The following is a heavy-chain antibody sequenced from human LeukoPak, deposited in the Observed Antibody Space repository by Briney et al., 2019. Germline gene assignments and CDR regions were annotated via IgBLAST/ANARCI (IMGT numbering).Heavy chain of an antibody. V-gene: IGHV1-69*04. J-gene: IGHJ6*02. D-gene: IGHD3-10*01. Sequence: ASVKVSCKASGGTFSSYAISWVRQAPGQGLEWMGRIIPILGIANYAQKFQGRVTITVDKSTSTAYMELSSLRSEDTAVYYCARRYYYGSGSYYDYYYGMDVWGQGTTVTVSS. CDR1: GGTFSSYA. CDR3: ARRYYYGSGSYYDYYYGMDV. CDR2: IIPILGIA.